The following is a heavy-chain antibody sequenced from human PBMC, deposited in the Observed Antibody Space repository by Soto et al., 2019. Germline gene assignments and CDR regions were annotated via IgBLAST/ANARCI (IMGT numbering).Heavy chain of an antibody. D-gene: IGHD2-21*01. CDR3: AQPTSNGDWYYYYGLEV. CDR1: GFTFRTYG. CDR2: TSYDGSNT. Sequence: QVQLVESGGGVVQPGRSLRLSCAASGFTFRTYGMQWVRQAPGKGLEGVAVTSYDGSNTYYADSVKGRFIISRDNSKNTLYLHRSSLRADDSAVYWCAQPTSNGDWYYYYGLEVWGQGSTVTVSS. J-gene: IGHJ6*02. V-gene: IGHV3-30*18.